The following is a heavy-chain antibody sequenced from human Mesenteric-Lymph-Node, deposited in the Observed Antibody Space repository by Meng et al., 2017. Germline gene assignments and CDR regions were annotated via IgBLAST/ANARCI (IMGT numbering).Heavy chain of an antibody. D-gene: IGHD3-10*01. CDR1: RGSISSYY. Sequence: SETLSLTCTVSRGSISSYYWNWIRQPAGKGLEWIGRFHLSGSTYYNPSLKSRVTLSVDTSKSQFSLNLSSVTAADTAVYYCARGGGKYVNYYYAMDVWGQGTTVTVSS. CDR2: FHLSGST. J-gene: IGHJ6*02. V-gene: IGHV4-4*07. CDR3: ARGGGKYVNYYYAMDV.